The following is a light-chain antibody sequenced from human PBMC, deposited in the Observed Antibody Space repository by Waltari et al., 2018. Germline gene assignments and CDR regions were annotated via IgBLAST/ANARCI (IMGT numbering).Light chain of an antibody. CDR1: QGISNY. CDR3: QQYYGYPLT. CDR2: DAS. J-gene: IGKJ3*01. Sequence: AIQITQSPSSLSASTGDKVTITCRASQGISNYLAWYQQKPAKAPTLLIYDASTLQRGVPSRFSGSGSGTDFTLTISCLQSEDFATFYCQQYYGYPLTFGPGTKVDVK. V-gene: IGKV1-8*01.